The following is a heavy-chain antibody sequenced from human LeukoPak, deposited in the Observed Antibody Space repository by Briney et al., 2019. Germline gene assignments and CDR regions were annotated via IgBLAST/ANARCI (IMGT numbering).Heavy chain of an antibody. CDR1: GYTFTSYG. Sequence: ASVKVSCKASGYTFTSYGISWVRQAPGQGLEWMGWISAYNGNTNYAQKLQGRVTMTTDTSTSTAYMELRSLRSDDTAVYYCVRDLQSIAASNWFDPWGQGTLVTVSS. D-gene: IGHD6-13*01. CDR2: ISAYNGNT. J-gene: IGHJ5*02. V-gene: IGHV1-18*01. CDR3: VRDLQSIAASNWFDP.